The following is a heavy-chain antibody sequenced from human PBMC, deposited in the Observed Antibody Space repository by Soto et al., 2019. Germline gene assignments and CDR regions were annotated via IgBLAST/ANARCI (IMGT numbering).Heavy chain of an antibody. V-gene: IGHV4-31*03. J-gene: IGHJ5*02. Sequence: QVQLQESGPGLVKPSQTLSLTCTVSGGSISSGGYYWSWIRQHPGKGLEWIGYIYYSGSTYYNPSLKSRVTVPVDTSKNQFSLKLSSVTAADTAVYYCARDLWPTVARGGFDPWGQGTLVTVSS. CDR3: ARDLWPTVARGGFDP. CDR1: GGSISSGGYY. CDR2: IYYSGST. D-gene: IGHD4-4*01.